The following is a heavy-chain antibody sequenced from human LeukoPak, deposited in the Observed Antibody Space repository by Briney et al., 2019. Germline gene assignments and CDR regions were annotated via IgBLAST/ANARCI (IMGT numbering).Heavy chain of an antibody. J-gene: IGHJ4*02. CDR2: IYYSGST. CDR1: GGSISSYY. D-gene: IGHD5-24*01. V-gene: IGHV4-59*08. Sequence: KASETLSLTCTVSGGSISSYYWSWIRQPPGKGLEWIGYIYYSGSTNCNPSLKSRVTISVDTSKNQFTLKLSSVTAADTAVYYCARRAGDGENYFDYWGQGTLVTVSS. CDR3: ARRAGDGENYFDY.